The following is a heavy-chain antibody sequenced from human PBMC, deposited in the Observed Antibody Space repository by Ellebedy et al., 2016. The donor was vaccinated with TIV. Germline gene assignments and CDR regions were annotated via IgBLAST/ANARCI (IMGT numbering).Heavy chain of an antibody. V-gene: IGHV3-30*02. CDR2: IRYDGINT. D-gene: IGHD4-17*01. J-gene: IGHJ2*01. Sequence: GESLKISCAASEFTFSSYGMHWVRQAPGKGLEWVAFIRYDGINTYYADSVKGRFTVSRDISKNTVYLQMSSLRVEDTAVYYCAKDRGLRSAYWYLDVWGRGNLVSVTS. CDR1: EFTFSSYG. CDR3: AKDRGLRSAYWYLDV.